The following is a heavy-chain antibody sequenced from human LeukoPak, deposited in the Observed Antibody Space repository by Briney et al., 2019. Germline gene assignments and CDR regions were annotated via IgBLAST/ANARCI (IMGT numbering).Heavy chain of an antibody. J-gene: IGHJ3*02. CDR2: INLHSGAT. CDR3: VTSTGYFNTWGAFDI. V-gene: IGHV1-2*02. D-gene: IGHD2-15*01. Sequence: ASVKVSCKASGYTFTSYGISWVRQAPGQGREWMAWINLHSGATNYAQKFQGRVTMTRDTSINTAFMELSSPRSDDTAVYYCVTSTGYFNTWGAFDIWGQGTMVTVSS. CDR1: GYTFTSYG.